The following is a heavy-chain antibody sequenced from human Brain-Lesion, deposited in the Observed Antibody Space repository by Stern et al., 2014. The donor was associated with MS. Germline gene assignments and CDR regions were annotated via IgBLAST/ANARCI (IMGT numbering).Heavy chain of an antibody. CDR2: IHHSGST. J-gene: IGHJ5*02. V-gene: IGHV4-4*02. Sequence: MQLVESGPGLVKPSGTLSLTCAVSGGSMSSRNWWSWVRQAPGKGPEGVGEIHHSGSTNYNPSLRSRVTISVDKAKNQFSLKLNYLTAADTAVYYCARVVISAMLGAVGWIDPWGQGTLVTVSS. D-gene: IGHD2/OR15-2a*01. CDR3: ARVVISAMLGAVGWIDP. CDR1: GGSMSSRNW.